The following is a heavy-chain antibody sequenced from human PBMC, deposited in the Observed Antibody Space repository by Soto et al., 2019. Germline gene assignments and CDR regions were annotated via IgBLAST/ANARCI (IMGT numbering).Heavy chain of an antibody. CDR2: INHSGST. V-gene: IGHV4-34*01. D-gene: IGHD5-18*01. J-gene: IGHJ4*02. Sequence: QVQLQQWGAGLLKPSETLSLTCAVYGGSFSGYYWSWIRQPPGKGLEWIGEINHSGSTNYNPSLKSRVTISVDTSKNQFSLKLSSLTAADTAVYYCARGPAWRQLSFAYWGQGTLVTVSS. CDR3: ARGPAWRQLSFAY. CDR1: GGSFSGYY.